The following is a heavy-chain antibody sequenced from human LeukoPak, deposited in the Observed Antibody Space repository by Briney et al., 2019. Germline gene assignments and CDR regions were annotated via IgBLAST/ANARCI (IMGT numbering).Heavy chain of an antibody. Sequence: SETLSLTCTVSGGSISSSSYYWGWIRQPPGKGLEWIGSMYYSGSTYYNPSLKSRVTISVDTSKNQFSLKLSSVTAADTAVSYCARRHSSSWYYFDYWGQGTLVTASS. D-gene: IGHD6-13*01. J-gene: IGHJ4*02. CDR2: MYYSGST. CDR3: ARRHSSSWYYFDY. V-gene: IGHV4-39*01. CDR1: GGSISSSSYY.